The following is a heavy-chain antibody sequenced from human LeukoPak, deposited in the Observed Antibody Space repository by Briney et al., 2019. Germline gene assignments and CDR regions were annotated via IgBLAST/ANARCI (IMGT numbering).Heavy chain of an antibody. CDR2: IYYTGRT. D-gene: IGHD6-19*01. Sequence: PSETLSLTCAVSGGSVSSVNWWAWVRQPPGKGLEWIGEIYYTGRTSYNPSLKSRVTISLDKSRNHFSLNLKYGTAADTATYYCAREFDSSAFRSYAFDIWGQGTMVTVSS. CDR3: AREFDSSAFRSYAFDI. V-gene: IGHV4-4*02. J-gene: IGHJ3*02. CDR1: GGSVSSVNW.